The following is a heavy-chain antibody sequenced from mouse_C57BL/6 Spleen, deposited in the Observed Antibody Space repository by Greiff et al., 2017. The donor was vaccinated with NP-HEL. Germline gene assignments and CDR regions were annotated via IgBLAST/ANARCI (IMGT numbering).Heavy chain of an antibody. Sequence: EVQLQQSGPELVKPGASVKIPCKASGYTFTDYNMDWVKQSHGKSLEWIGDINPNNGGTIYNQKFKGKATLTVDKSSSTAYMELRSLTSEDTAVYYCAREGITYYSNYGWYFDVWGTGTTVTVSS. CDR2: INPNNGGT. CDR1: GYTFTDYN. D-gene: IGHD2-5*01. V-gene: IGHV1-18*01. CDR3: AREGITYYSNYGWYFDV. J-gene: IGHJ1*03.